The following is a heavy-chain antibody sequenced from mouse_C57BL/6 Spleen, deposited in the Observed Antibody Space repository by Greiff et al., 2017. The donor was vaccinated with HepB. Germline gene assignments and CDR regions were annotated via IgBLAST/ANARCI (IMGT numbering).Heavy chain of an antibody. CDR1: GYTFTSYG. D-gene: IGHD1-1*01. CDR3: ARWDYYGSSYDYFDY. V-gene: IGHV1-81*01. Sequence: VQLQQSGAELARPGASVKLSCKASGYTFTSYGISWVKQRTGQGLEWIGEIYPRSGNTYYNEKFKGKATLTADKSSSTAYMELRSLTSEDSAVYFCARWDYYGSSYDYFDYWGQGTTLTVSS. J-gene: IGHJ2*01. CDR2: IYPRSGNT.